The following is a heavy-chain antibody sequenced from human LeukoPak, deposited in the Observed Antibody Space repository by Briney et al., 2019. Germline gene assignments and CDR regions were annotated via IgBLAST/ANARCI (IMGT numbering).Heavy chain of an antibody. CDR2: IIPIFGTT. CDR1: GGTFSSYA. J-gene: IGHJ6*02. V-gene: IGHV1-69*01. D-gene: IGHD2-15*01. Sequence: GSSVKVSCKASGGTFSSYAISWVRQAPRQGLEWMGGIIPIFGTTNYAQTFQGRVTITADESTSTAYMELRSLSSDDTAVYYCGRGPKAGGPHHDMDVWGRGTTVTVSS. CDR3: GRGPKAGGPHHDMDV.